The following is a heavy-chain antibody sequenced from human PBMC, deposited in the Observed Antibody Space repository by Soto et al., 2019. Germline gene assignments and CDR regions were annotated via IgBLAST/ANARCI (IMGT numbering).Heavy chain of an antibody. CDR1: GYTFTTYA. J-gene: IGHJ4*02. V-gene: IGHV1-18*04. CDR2: ISTYTGNP. CDR3: ARGEYYYNS. Sequence: QVQLVQSGPEVKKPGASVRVSCKTSGYTFTTYAISWMRQAPGQGLEWMGWISTYTGNPKYTQKLQGRVTMTADTSTSTAYMELRSLTSDDTAIYYCARGEYYYNSWGRGTLVTVSS. D-gene: IGHD3-10*01.